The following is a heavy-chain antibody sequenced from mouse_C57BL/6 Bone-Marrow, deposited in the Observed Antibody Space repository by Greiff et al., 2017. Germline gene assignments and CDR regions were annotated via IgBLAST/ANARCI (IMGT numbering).Heavy chain of an antibody. Sequence: EVKVVESGGDLVKPGGSLKLSCAASGFTFSSYGMSWVRQTLDKRLEWVATMSSGGSYTYYPHSVKGRFTISRDNTKNTLYLQLSSLKSEDTAMYYCARERTGYYFDYWGQGTTPTVSS. CDR2: MSSGGSYT. J-gene: IGHJ2*01. D-gene: IGHD4-1*01. V-gene: IGHV5-6*01. CDR1: GFTFSSYG. CDR3: ARERTGYYFDY.